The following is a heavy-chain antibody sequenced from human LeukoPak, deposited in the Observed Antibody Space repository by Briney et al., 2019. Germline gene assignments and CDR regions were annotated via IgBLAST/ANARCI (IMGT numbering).Heavy chain of an antibody. Sequence: SETLSLTCTVSGGSISSYYWSWIRQPPGKGLEWIGYISYSGSTNYNPSLKSRVTISVDTSKNQFSLKLSSVTAADTAVFYCARSSGYYDSSGSYYNFLDYWGQGTLVTASS. CDR1: GGSISSYY. CDR3: ARSSGYYDSSGSYYNFLDY. V-gene: IGHV4-59*01. CDR2: ISYSGST. J-gene: IGHJ4*02. D-gene: IGHD3-22*01.